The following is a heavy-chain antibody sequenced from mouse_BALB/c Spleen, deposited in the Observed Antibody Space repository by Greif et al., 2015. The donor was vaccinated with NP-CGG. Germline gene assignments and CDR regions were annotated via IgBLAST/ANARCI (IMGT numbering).Heavy chain of an antibody. D-gene: IGHD2-2*01. CDR3: ARSSGYDYAMDY. Sequence: EVQLVESGPSLVKPSQTLSLTCSVTGDSITSGYWNWIRKFPGNKLEYMGYISYSGSTYYNPSLKSRISITRDTSKNXYFLQLNSVTTEDTATYYCARSSGYDYAMDYWGQGTSVTVSS. CDR2: ISYSGST. V-gene: IGHV3-8*02. J-gene: IGHJ4*01. CDR1: GDSITSGY.